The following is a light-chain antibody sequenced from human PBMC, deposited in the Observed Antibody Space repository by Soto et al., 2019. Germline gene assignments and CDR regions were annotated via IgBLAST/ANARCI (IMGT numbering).Light chain of an antibody. V-gene: IGLV2-23*01. Sequence: CALTQPASMSVSPGQSITISCTGTSSDFGSYNLVSWYQQHPGKAPKLMIYEGSKRPSGVSNRFSGSKSGNTASLTISGLQAEDEADYYCCSYAGSSTSYVFGTGTKVTVL. J-gene: IGLJ1*01. CDR3: CSYAGSSTSYV. CDR2: EGS. CDR1: SSDFGSYNL.